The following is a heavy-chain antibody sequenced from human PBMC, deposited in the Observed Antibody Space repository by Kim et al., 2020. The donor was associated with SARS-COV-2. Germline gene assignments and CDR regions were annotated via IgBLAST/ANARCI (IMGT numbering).Heavy chain of an antibody. V-gene: IGHV3-23*01. CDR2: ISGSGGST. CDR1: GFTFSSYA. D-gene: IGHD6-13*01. J-gene: IGHJ5*02. Sequence: GGSLRLSCAASGFTFSSYAMSWVRQAPGKGLEWVSAISGSGGSTYYADSVKGRFTISRDNSKNTLYLQMNSLRAEDTAVYYCASYSSSSWYLSPGWFDPWGQGTLVTVSS. CDR3: ASYSSSSWYLSPGWFDP.